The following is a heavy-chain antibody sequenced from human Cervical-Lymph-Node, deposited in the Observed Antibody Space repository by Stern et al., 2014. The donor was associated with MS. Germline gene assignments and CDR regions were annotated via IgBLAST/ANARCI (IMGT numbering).Heavy chain of an antibody. J-gene: IGHJ4*02. CDR1: GFTFSHYW. CDR2: MTSDGSST. CDR3: ARDNYGTDY. D-gene: IGHD3-16*01. Sequence: EVQLVESGGDLVQPGGSLRLSCVASGFTFSHYWMQWVRQAPGKGLVWVSHMTSDGSSTTYADSVKGRFTVSRDNDKNTLYLQMDSLRAEDTAVYFCARDNYGTDYWGQGTLVTVSS. V-gene: IGHV3-74*01.